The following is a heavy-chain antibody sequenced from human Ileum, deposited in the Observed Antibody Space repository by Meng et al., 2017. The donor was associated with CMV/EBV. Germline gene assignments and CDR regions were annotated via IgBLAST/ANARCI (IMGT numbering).Heavy chain of an antibody. D-gene: IGHD3-3*01. CDR1: GFTFSSYW. V-gene: IGHV3-7*01. CDR3: ARTRTYFGVVIIYYYGMDV. Sequence: GESLKISCAASGFTFSSYWMSWVRQAPGKGLEWVANIKQDGSEKYYVDSVKGRFTISRDNAKNSLYLQMNSLRAEDTAVYYCARTRTYFGVVIIYYYGMDVWGHGTTVTVSS. CDR2: IKQDGSEK. J-gene: IGHJ6*02.